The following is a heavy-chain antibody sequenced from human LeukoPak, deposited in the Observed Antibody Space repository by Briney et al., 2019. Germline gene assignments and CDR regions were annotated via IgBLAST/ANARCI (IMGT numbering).Heavy chain of an antibody. D-gene: IGHD2-2*01. Sequence: GRSLRLSCAASGFTFDDYAMHWVRQAPGKGLEWVSAISGSGGSTYYADSVKGRFTISRDNSKNTLYLQMNSLRAEDTAVYYCAKERRYCSSTSCYDWFDPWGQGTLVTVSS. J-gene: IGHJ5*02. CDR1: GFTFDDYA. CDR3: AKERRYCSSTSCYDWFDP. CDR2: ISGSGGST. V-gene: IGHV3-23*01.